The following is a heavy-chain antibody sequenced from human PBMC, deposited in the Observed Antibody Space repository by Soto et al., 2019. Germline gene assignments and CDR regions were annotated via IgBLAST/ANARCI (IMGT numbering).Heavy chain of an antibody. CDR1: GYTFTSYD. D-gene: IGHD6-6*01. Sequence: QVQLVQSGAEVKKPGASVKVSCKASGYTFTSYDINWVRQATGQGLEWMGWMNPNSGNTGYAQKFQGRVTMTRNTYISTAYMEMSSLKSEDNAVYYCARGEFIAARPGYYYYGMDVWGQGPTVTVSS. CDR2: MNPNSGNT. J-gene: IGHJ6*02. V-gene: IGHV1-8*01. CDR3: ARGEFIAARPGYYYYGMDV.